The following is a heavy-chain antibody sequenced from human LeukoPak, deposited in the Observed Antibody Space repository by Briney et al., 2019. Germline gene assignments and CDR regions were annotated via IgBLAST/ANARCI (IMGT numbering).Heavy chain of an antibody. J-gene: IGHJ4*02. CDR3: ARHEGYSSSAEVY. Sequence: GESLKISCKGSGYSFTSYWISWVRQMPGKGLEWMGRIDPSDAYTNYSPSFQGHVTISSDKSFKTAYLQWSSLKASDTAMYYCARHEGYSSSAEVYWGQGTLVTVSS. CDR2: IDPSDAYT. V-gene: IGHV5-10-1*01. D-gene: IGHD6-13*01. CDR1: GYSFTSYW.